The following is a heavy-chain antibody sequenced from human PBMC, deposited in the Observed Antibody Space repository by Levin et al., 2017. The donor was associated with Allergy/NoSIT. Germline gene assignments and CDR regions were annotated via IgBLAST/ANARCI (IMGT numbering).Heavy chain of an antibody. V-gene: IGHV3-49*04. D-gene: IGHD6-19*01. J-gene: IGHJ4*02. CDR3: TRGSGWTDY. CDR2: SRSKLHGGTI. Sequence: GESLKISCTVAGFSFGDYAMSWVRQAPGKGLEWVGFSRSKLHGGTIEYAASVKGRFTISRDDSKNIAYLQMNSLKTEDTAVYYCTRGSGWTDYWGQGTLVTVSS. CDR1: GFSFGDYA.